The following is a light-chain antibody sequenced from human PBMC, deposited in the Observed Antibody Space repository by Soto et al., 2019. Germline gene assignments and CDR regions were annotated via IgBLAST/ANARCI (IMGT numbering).Light chain of an antibody. CDR2: EDN. CDR3: QAWDSSTVI. Sequence: SYELTQPPSVSVSPGQTTRITCFGDKLGHKFVSWYRQKPGQSPLVVIFEDNRRPSGIPERFSGSNSDNTATLTISGTQTVDEADYFCQAWDSSTVIFGAGTQLTVL. V-gene: IGLV3-1*01. J-gene: IGLJ2*01. CDR1: KLGHKF.